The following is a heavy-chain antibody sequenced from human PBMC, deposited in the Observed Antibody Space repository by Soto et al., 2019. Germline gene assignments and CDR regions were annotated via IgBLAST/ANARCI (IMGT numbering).Heavy chain of an antibody. CDR2: ISYDGSNK. D-gene: IGHD3-22*01. CDR1: GFAFSSYG. CDR3: AKDIAYYYDSSGYYPFDY. V-gene: IGHV3-30*18. Sequence: GSLRLSCAASGFAFSSYGMHWVRQAPGKGLEWVAVISYDGSNKYYADSVKGRFTISRDNSKNTLYLQMNSLRAEDTAVYYCAKDIAYYYDSSGYYPFDYWGQGPLVTVSS. J-gene: IGHJ4*02.